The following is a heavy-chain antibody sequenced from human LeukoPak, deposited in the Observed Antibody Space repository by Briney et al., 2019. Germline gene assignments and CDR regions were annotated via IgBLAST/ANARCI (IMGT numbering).Heavy chain of an antibody. CDR2: ISYDGSNK. J-gene: IGHJ6*02. Sequence: GGSLRLSCAASGFTFSSYGMHWVRQAPGKGLEWVAVISYDGSNKYYADSVKGRFTISRDNSKNTLYLQMNSLRAEDTAVYYCANGPRYYYDGSGYYVVSGDGYYYYGMDVWGQGTTVTVSS. CDR3: ANGPRYYYDGSGYYVVSGDGYYYYGMDV. CDR1: GFTFSSYG. V-gene: IGHV3-30*18. D-gene: IGHD3-22*01.